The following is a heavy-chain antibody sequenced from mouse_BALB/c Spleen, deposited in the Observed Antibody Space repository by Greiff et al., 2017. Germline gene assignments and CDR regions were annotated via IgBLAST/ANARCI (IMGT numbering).Heavy chain of an antibody. D-gene: IGHD2-3*01. V-gene: IGHV5-4*02. CDR1: GFTYSDYY. Sequence: EVMLVESGGGLVKPGGSLKLSCAASGFTYSDYYMYWVRQTPEKRLEWVATISDGGSYTYYPDSVKGRFTISRDNAKNNLYLQMSSLKSEDTAMYYCARAVYDGYYNYAMEYWGQGTSVTVSS. CDR2: ISDGGSYT. J-gene: IGHJ4*01. CDR3: ARAVYDGYYNYAMEY.